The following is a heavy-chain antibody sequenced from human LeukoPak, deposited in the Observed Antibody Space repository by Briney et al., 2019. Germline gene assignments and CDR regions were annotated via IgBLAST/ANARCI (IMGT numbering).Heavy chain of an antibody. CDR1: GYTFTGYY. CDR3: ARERYYGSGSVYSRIDY. V-gene: IGHV1-2*02. D-gene: IGHD3-10*01. J-gene: IGHJ4*02. CDR2: INPNSGGT. Sequence: ASVKVSCKASGYTFTGYYMHWVRQAPGQGLEWMGWINPNSGGTNYAQKFQGRVTMTRDTSISTAYMDLSGLRSDDTAVYYCARERYYGSGSVYSRIDYWGQGTLVTVSS.